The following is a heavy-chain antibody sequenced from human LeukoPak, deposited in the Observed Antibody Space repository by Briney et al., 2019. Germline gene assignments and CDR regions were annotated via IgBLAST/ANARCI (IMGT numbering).Heavy chain of an antibody. Sequence: GGSLRLSCAASGFTFSSFWMGWVRQAPGKGLEWVANIKQDGSEKYYVDSVKGRFTISRDNAKNSLYLQMNSLRAEDTAVYYCARDDYYDSSGYDYFDYWGQGTLVTVSS. CDR2: IKQDGSEK. CDR3: ARDDYYDSSGYDYFDY. J-gene: IGHJ4*02. CDR1: GFTFSSFW. D-gene: IGHD3-22*01. V-gene: IGHV3-7*01.